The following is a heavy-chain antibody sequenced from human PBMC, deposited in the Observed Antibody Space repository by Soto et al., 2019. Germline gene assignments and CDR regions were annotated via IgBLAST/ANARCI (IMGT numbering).Heavy chain of an antibody. CDR1: GSSISSSSYY. J-gene: IGHJ6*02. CDR2: IYYSGST. D-gene: IGHD5-18*01. CDR3: ARQNRGYSDGWGEYYYYYGMDG. V-gene: IGHV4-39*01. Sequence: SETLSLTCTVSGSSISSSSYYWGWIRQPPGKGLEWIGSIYYSGSTYYNPSLKSRVTISVDTSKNQFSLKLSSVTAADTAVYYCARQNRGYSDGWGEYYYYYGMDGWGQGTTVTVSS.